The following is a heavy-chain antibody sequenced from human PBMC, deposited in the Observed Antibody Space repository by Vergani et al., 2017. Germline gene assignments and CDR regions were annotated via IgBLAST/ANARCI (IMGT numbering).Heavy chain of an antibody. V-gene: IGHV1-18*01. CDR3: ARGGEYSDSWAPFAY. D-gene: IGHD6-13*01. CDR1: NYTFIEYG. J-gene: IGHJ4*02. Sequence: QVQLVQSEAEVKKPEASVKVSCKASNYTFIEYGISWVRQAPGQGLEWMGWISAYNGNTNYAPKFQGRVTMTTDTTTSTAYMDLSSLTSDDTAVYYCARGGEYSDSWAPFAYWGQGTLVTVS. CDR2: ISAYNGNT.